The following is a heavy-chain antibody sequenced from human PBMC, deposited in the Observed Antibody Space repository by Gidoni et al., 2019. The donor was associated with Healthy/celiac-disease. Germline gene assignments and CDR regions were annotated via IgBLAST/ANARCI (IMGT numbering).Heavy chain of an antibody. CDR2: MSSSSSTI. D-gene: IGHD3-9*01. V-gene: IGHV3-48*02. CDR1: GFTFSSYS. J-gene: IGHJ4*02. CDR3: ARSVDWLLPFDY. Sequence: EVQLVESGGGLVQPGGSLRLSCAASGFTFSSYSMNWVRQAPGKGLEWVSYMSSSSSTIYYADSVKGRFTISRDNAKNSLYLQMNSLRDEDTAVYYCARSVDWLLPFDYWGQGTLVTVSS.